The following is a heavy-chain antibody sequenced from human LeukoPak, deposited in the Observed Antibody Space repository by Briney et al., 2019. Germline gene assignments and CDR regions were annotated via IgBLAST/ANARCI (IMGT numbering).Heavy chain of an antibody. D-gene: IGHD6-6*01. V-gene: IGHV3-30*02. CDR2: IRYDGSNK. CDR3: AKDRLGEVAAQIDY. CDR1: GFTFSSYG. J-gene: IGHJ4*02. Sequence: PGGSLRLSCAASGFTFSSYGMHWVRQAPGKGLEWVAFIRYDGSNKYYADSVKGRFTISRDYSKNTLYLQMNSLRAEDTAVYYCAKDRLGEVAAQIDYWGQGTLVTVSS.